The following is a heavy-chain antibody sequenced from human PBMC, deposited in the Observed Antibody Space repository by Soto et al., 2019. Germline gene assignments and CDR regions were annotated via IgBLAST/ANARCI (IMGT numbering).Heavy chain of an antibody. CDR1: GFTFSSYS. CDR3: ARXPIVVVITYYYYYGMDV. Sequence: GGSLRLSCAASGFTFSSYSMNWVRQAPGKGLEWVSSISSSSSYIYYADSVKGRFTISRDNAKNSLYLQMNSLRAEDTAVYYCARXPIVVVITYYYYYGMDVWGQGTTVTVSS. D-gene: IGHD3-22*01. J-gene: IGHJ6*02. V-gene: IGHV3-21*01. CDR2: ISSSSSYI.